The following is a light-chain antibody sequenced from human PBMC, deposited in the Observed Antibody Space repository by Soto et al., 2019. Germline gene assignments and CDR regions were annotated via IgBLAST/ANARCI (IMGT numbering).Light chain of an antibody. CDR3: QQYNDFQYT. CDR1: QSIGSW. J-gene: IGKJ2*01. Sequence: DIQMTQSPSTLSPSVGDGVTITCRASQSIGSWLAWYQQKPGKAPKLLIYKATNLQSGVPSRFSGSGSGTDFSLTISSLQPVDSATYFCQQYNDFQYTFGPGTKLEI. V-gene: IGKV1-5*03. CDR2: KAT.